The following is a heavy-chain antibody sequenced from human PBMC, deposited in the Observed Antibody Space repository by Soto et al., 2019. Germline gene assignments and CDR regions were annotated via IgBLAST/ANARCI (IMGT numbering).Heavy chain of an antibody. CDR3: TTPARITIGYYGMDV. CDR2: IKSKTDGGTT. Sequence: GGSLRLSCAASGFTFSNAWMSWVRQAPGKGLEWVGRIKSKTDGGTTDYAAPVKGRFTISRDDSKNTLYLQMNSLKTEDTAVYYCTTPARITIGYYGMDVWGQGTTVTVSS. CDR1: GFTFSNAW. D-gene: IGHD3-3*01. J-gene: IGHJ6*02. V-gene: IGHV3-15*01.